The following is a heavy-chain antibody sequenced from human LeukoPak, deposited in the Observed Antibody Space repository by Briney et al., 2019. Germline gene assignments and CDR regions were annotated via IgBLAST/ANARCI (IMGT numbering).Heavy chain of an antibody. CDR2: MDPDTGDT. V-gene: IGHV1-2*02. Sequence: GASVKVSCKPSGYTFIDHYLLWVRQAPGQGLESLGWMDPDTGDTNYPQKFQGRVTMTRDTSISTAYMELNRLRSDDTAVYYCARAGHNSNSGGYDFWGLGTLVTVSS. D-gene: IGHD3-22*01. CDR1: GYTFIDHY. J-gene: IGHJ4*02. CDR3: ARAGHNSNSGGYDF.